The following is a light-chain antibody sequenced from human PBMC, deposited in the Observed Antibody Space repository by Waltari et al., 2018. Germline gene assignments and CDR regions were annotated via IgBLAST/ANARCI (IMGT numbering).Light chain of an antibody. Sequence: DIQMTQSPSSLSASVGYRVTITCRASQDIRNYLAWYQQKPGKVPKLLISAASTLQSGVPSRFSGRESGTDFTLTISSLQPEDVGTYYCQKYDSVPWTFGQGTKVEIK. CDR1: QDIRNY. CDR3: QKYDSVPWT. V-gene: IGKV1-27*01. J-gene: IGKJ1*01. CDR2: AAS.